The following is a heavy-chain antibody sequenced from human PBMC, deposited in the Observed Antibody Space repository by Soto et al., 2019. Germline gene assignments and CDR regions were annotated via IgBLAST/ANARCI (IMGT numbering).Heavy chain of an antibody. J-gene: IGHJ5*02. CDR3: ARVGNEILTGYLNWFDP. V-gene: IGHV4-59*01. D-gene: IGHD3-9*01. CDR2: IYYSGST. Sequence: SEPLSLTRTGSAGSISSYYWPWSLQPPGKGLEWIGYIYYSGSTNYNPSLKSRSTISVDTSKNQFSLKLSSVTAADTAVYYCARVGNEILTGYLNWFDPWGQGTLVTVS. CDR1: AGSISSYY.